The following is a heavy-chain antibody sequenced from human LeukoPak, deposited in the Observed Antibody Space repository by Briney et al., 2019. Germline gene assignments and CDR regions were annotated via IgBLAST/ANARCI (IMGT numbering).Heavy chain of an antibody. CDR2: INHSGST. CDR3: ARAKKTWLRLVYFDY. V-gene: IGHV4-34*01. CDR1: GGSFSGYY. D-gene: IGHD5-12*01. J-gene: IGHJ4*02. Sequence: PSETLSLTCAVYGGSFSGYYWSWIRQPPGKGLEWIGEINHSGSTNYNPSLKSRVTISVDTSKNQFSLKLSSVTAADTAVYYCARAKKTWLRLVYFDYWGQGTLVTVSS.